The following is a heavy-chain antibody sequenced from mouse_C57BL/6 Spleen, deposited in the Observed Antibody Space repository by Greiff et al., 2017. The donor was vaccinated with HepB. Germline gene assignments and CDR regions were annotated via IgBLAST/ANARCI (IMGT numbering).Heavy chain of an antibody. CDR1: GFTFSSYA. CDR3: ARDPFTTVVARRYFDV. CDR2: ISDGGSYT. J-gene: IGHJ1*03. V-gene: IGHV5-4*01. D-gene: IGHD1-1*01. Sequence: EVQRVESGGGLVKPGGSLKLSCAASGFTFSSYAMSWVRQTPEKRLEWVATISDGGSYTYYPDNVKGRFTISRDNAKNNLYLQMSHLKSEDTAMYYCARDPFTTVVARRYFDVWGTGTTVTVSS.